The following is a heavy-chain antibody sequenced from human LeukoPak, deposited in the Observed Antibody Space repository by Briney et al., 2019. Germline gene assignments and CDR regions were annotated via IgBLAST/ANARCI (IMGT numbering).Heavy chain of an antibody. J-gene: IGHJ4*02. V-gene: IGHV3-23*01. CDR2: ITTSDGNT. Sequence: GGSLRLSCAASGFTFSSYTMSWVRQAPGKGLEWVSTITTSDGNTYYADSVKGRSTVSRDNSKNTLFLQMNSLTAEDTAVYYCAKDGGLWVSAHWGDSWGRGTLVTVSS. D-gene: IGHD7-27*01. CDR3: AKDGGLWVSAHWGDS. CDR1: GFTFSSYT.